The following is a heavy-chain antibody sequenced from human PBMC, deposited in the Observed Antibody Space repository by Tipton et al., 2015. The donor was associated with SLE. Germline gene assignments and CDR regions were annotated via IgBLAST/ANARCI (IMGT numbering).Heavy chain of an antibody. CDR1: GGSISSSSYY. CDR2: IYYSGTAH. CDR3: ARSRGLGSCSGDNCYDYYFGMDV. V-gene: IGHV4-39*07. J-gene: IGHJ6*02. D-gene: IGHD2-15*01. Sequence: TLSLTCTVSGGSISSSSYYWGWIRQPPGKGLEWIGSIYYSGTAHYENPSLKSRVTISLDTSKNQFSLRLSSVTAADTAVYFCARSRGLGSCSGDNCYDYYFGMDVWGQGTTVTVSS.